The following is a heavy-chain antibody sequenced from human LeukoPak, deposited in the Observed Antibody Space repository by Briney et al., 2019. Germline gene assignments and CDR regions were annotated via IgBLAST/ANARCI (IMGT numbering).Heavy chain of an antibody. CDR2: INPSGGST. CDR1: GYTFTSYY. D-gene: IGHD1-20*01. CDR3: ARVNWTFYYYYGMDV. J-gene: IGHJ6*02. V-gene: IGHV1-46*01. Sequence: GASVKVSCKASGYTFTSYYMHWVRQAPGQGLEWMGIINPSGGSTSYAQKFQGRVTMTSDTSTSTVYMELSSLRSEDTAVYYCARVNWTFYYYYGMDVWGQGTTVTVSS.